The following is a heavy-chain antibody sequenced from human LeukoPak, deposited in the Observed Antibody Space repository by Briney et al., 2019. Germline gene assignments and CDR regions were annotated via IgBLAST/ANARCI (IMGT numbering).Heavy chain of an antibody. J-gene: IGHJ4*02. Sequence: GGSLRLSCAASGFTFSSYEMNWVRQAPGKRLEWVSYISGSGRTIDYADSVKGRFTISRDNTKNSVYLQMNSLRAEDTAIYFCVRDAVMSPEVLLTAWDYFDCWGQGTLVTVSS. V-gene: IGHV3-48*03. CDR2: ISGSGRTI. D-gene: IGHD2-21*01. CDR1: GFTFSSYE. CDR3: VRDAVMSPEVLLTAWDYFDC.